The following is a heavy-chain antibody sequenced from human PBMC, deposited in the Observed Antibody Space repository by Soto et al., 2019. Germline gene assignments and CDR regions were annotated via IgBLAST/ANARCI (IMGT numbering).Heavy chain of an antibody. J-gene: IGHJ6*02. D-gene: IGHD5-18*01. CDR3: AKVEDTGNPSYYYYYGMDV. Sequence: PGGSLRLSCAASGFTFSDYYMSWIRQAPGKGLEWVSYISSSGSTIYYADSVKGRFTISRDNAKNSLYLQMNSLRAEDTAVYYCAKVEDTGNPSYYYYYGMDVWGQGTTVTVSS. CDR1: GFTFSDYY. CDR2: ISSSGSTI. V-gene: IGHV3-11*01.